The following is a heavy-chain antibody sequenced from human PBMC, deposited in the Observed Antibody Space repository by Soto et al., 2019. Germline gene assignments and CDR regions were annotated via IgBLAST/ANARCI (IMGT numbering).Heavy chain of an antibody. J-gene: IGHJ4*02. CDR3: ARSSGSFYLNFDY. CDR2: VYETGST. D-gene: IGHD3-10*01. V-gene: IGHV4-59*01. CDR1: GGSINRYY. Sequence: SETLSLTCTVSGGSINRYYWNWVRQPPGKGLEWIAYVYETGSTDYNPSLKSRLTISLDTSKNHFSLKLSSVTAADTAVYYCARSSGSFYLNFDYWGQGALVTVSS.